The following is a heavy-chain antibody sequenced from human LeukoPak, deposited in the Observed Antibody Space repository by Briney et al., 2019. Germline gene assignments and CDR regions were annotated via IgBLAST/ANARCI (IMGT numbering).Heavy chain of an antibody. J-gene: IGHJ6*03. CDR2: INTNTGNP. CDR1: GYTFTSYA. Sequence: ASVKVSCKASGYTFTSYAMNWVRQAPGQGLEWMGWINTNTGNPTYAQGFTGRFVFSLDTSVSTAYLQISSLKAEDTAVYYCAREHGYNYYYYYYMDVWGKGTTVTVSS. D-gene: IGHD5-24*01. V-gene: IGHV7-4-1*02. CDR3: AREHGYNYYYYYYMDV.